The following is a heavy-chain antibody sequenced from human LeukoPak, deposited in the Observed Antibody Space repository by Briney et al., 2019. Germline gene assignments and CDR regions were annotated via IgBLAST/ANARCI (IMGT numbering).Heavy chain of an antibody. CDR3: ARDSGSHLDY. CDR2: IYSGGST. CDR1: GGSISSYY. D-gene: IGHD1-26*01. J-gene: IGHJ4*02. Sequence: ETLSLTCTVSGGSISSYYMSWVRQAPGKGLEWVSVIYSGGSTYCADSVKGRFTISRDNSKNTLYLQMNSLRAEDTAVYYCARDSGSHLDYWGQGTLVTVSS. V-gene: IGHV3-66*01.